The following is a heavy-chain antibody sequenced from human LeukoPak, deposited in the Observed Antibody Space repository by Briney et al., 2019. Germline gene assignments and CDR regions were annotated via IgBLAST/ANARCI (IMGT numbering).Heavy chain of an antibody. J-gene: IGHJ4*02. CDR2: INPNSGGT. Sequence: ASVKVSCKAAGYNLTGYYMHWVRQAPGQGLEWMGWINPNSGGTNYAQKFQGRVTMTRDTSITTAHMELSRLRSDNTAVYYCARRYFVSGSYYTDYWGQGTLVTVSS. D-gene: IGHD3-10*01. V-gene: IGHV1-2*02. CDR1: GYNLTGYY. CDR3: ARRYFVSGSYYTDY.